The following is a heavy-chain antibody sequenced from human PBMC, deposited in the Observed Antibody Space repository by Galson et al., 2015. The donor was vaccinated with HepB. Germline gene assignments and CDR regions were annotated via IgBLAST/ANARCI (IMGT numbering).Heavy chain of an antibody. CDR2: ITYDGIGE. Sequence: SLRLSCAASGFTFDNYGMHWVRQAPGKGLEWVAVITYDGIGEHYGSYVRGRFTISRDNSHNMAYLQMNGLRTVDTATYYCAKDQSYYEDSSGFDYWGQGTLVAVSS. V-gene: IGHV3-30*18. D-gene: IGHD3-22*01. CDR3: AKDQSYYEDSSGFDY. CDR1: GFTFDNYG. J-gene: IGHJ4*02.